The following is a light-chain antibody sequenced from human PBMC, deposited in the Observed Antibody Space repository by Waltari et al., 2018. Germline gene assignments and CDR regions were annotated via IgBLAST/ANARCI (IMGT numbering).Light chain of an antibody. CDR2: GAS. CDR1: QGISRN. CDR3: QESDSTLTWT. Sequence: DIQMTQSPSSLSASVGESVTITCRASQGISRNLNWYQQKPGKAPRLLISGASSLESGVPSRFSGSGSGTDFTLTITSLQAEDFATYYCQESDSTLTWTFGPGTKVEI. V-gene: IGKV1-39*01. J-gene: IGKJ1*01.